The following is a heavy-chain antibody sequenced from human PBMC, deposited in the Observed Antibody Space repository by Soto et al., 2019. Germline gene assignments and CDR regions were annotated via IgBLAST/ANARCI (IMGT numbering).Heavy chain of an antibody. J-gene: IGHJ5*02. Sequence: EVQLMESGGGLVQPGGSLRLSCAASGFTFSSYSMNWVRQAPGKGLEWVSYISSSSSTIYYADSVKGRFTISRDNAKNSLYVQMNSLRAEDRAVYYCAREKGWLNRFDPWGQGTLVTVSS. CDR1: GFTFSSYS. D-gene: IGHD6-19*01. CDR2: ISSSSSTI. CDR3: AREKGWLNRFDP. V-gene: IGHV3-48*01.